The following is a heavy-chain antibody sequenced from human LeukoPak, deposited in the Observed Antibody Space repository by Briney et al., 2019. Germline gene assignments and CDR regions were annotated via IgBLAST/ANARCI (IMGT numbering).Heavy chain of an antibody. CDR1: GYTFTGYY. J-gene: IGHJ4*02. CDR2: INPNSGDT. CDR3: ARPARIAARPAALDY. V-gene: IGHV1-2*02. D-gene: IGHD6-6*01. Sequence: ASVKVSCKASGYTFTGYYIHWVRQAPGQGLEWMGWINPNSGDTNYAQKFQGEVTMTRDTSISTAYMELSRLRSDDTAVYYCARPARIAARPAALDYWGQGTLVTVSS.